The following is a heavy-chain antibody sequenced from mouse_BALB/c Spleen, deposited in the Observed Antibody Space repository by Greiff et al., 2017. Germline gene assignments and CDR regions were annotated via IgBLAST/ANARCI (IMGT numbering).Heavy chain of an antibody. CDR3: NAYRTVYAMDY. CDR2: IDPENGDT. V-gene: IGHV14-4*02. Sequence: EVQLVESGAELVRSGASVKLSCTASGFNIKDYYMHWVKQRPEQGLVWIGWIDPENGDTEYAPKFQGKATMTADTSSNTAYLQLSSLTSEDTAVYYCNAYRTVYAMDYWGQGTSVTVSS. J-gene: IGHJ4*01. D-gene: IGHD1-1*01. CDR1: GFNIKDYY.